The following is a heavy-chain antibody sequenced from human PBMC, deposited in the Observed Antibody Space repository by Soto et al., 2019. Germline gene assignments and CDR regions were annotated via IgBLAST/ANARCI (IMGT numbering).Heavy chain of an antibody. CDR3: ARGLLRGFIAAAGRKSNWFDP. CDR2: INHSGST. Sequence: PSETLSLTCSLSGGAIGGYYWSWIRQPPGKGLEWIGEINHSGSTNYNPSLKSRVTISVDTSKNQFSLKLSSVTAADTAVYYCARGLLRGFIAAAGRKSNWFDPWGQGTLVTVSS. CDR1: GGAIGGYY. D-gene: IGHD6-13*01. V-gene: IGHV4-34*01. J-gene: IGHJ5*02.